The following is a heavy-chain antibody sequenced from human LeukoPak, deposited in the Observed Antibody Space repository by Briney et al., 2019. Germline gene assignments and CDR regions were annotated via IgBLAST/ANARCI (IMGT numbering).Heavy chain of an antibody. Sequence: GASVKVSCKASGYTFTSYGISWVRQAPGQGLEWMGWISAYNGNTNYAQKLQGRVTMTTDTSTSTAYMELRSLRSDDTAVYYCARMFLTWGYYDRYAFDIWGQGTMVTVSS. D-gene: IGHD3-22*01. CDR3: ARMFLTWGYYDRYAFDI. CDR1: GYTFTSYG. V-gene: IGHV1-18*01. J-gene: IGHJ3*02. CDR2: ISAYNGNT.